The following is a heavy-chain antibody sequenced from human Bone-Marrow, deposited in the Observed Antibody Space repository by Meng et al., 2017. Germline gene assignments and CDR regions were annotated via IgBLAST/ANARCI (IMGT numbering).Heavy chain of an antibody. CDR1: GFTFSDEA. V-gene: IGHV3-23*01. D-gene: IGHD3-10*01. Sequence: GESLKISCAASGFTFSDEAMAWVRQAPGKRLEFISFISRSSTLTYDADSVKGRFTVSRDNSKNTLFLRMNSLKVDDTAMYYCAKDGSGSGTYRAFDSWGQGVLVTVSS. J-gene: IGHJ4*02. CDR2: ISRSSTLT. CDR3: AKDGSGSGTYRAFDS.